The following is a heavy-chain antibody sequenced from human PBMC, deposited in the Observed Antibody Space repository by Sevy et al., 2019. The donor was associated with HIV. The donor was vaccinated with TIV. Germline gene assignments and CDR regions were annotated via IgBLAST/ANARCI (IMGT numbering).Heavy chain of an antibody. J-gene: IGHJ3*02. CDR3: ARDNGWGAFDI. Sequence: GGSLRLSCAASGFTFSSYWMHWVRQAPGKGLVWVSRINSDVSSTSYADSVKGRFTISRDNAKNTLYLQMNSLRAEDTAVYYCARDNGWGAFDIWGQGTMVTVSS. CDR1: GFTFSSYW. CDR2: INSDVSST. V-gene: IGHV3-74*01. D-gene: IGHD3-16*01.